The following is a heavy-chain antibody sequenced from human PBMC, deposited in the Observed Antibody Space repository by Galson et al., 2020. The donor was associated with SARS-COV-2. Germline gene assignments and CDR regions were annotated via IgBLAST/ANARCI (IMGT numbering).Heavy chain of an antibody. Sequence: ASVKVSCKASGYTFTSYGISWVRQAPGQGLEWMGWISAYNGNTNYAQKLQGRVTMTTDTSTSTAYMELRSLRSDDTAVYYCARSGLYEYVWWSYRYTYIDYWGQGTLVPGSS. D-gene: IGHD3-16*02. CDR2: ISAYNGNT. V-gene: IGHV1-18*01. J-gene: IGHJ4*02. CDR1: GYTFTSYG. CDR3: ARSGLYEYVWWSYRYTYIDY.